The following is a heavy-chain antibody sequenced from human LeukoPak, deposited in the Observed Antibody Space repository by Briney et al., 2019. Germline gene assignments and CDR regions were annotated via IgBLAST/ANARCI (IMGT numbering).Heavy chain of an antibody. V-gene: IGHV4-4*07. Sequence: SETLSLTCSVSRGSLSNYNWTWLRQPAGKGLEWIGRIYASGSTNYNPSLKSRVTISMDKSKNHFSLNLKSVTAADTAFYYCARDFYGDDGHHPFDYWGQGIQVTVSS. CDR2: IYASGST. CDR3: ARDFYGDDGHHPFDY. J-gene: IGHJ4*02. D-gene: IGHD2/OR15-2a*01. CDR1: RGSLSNYN.